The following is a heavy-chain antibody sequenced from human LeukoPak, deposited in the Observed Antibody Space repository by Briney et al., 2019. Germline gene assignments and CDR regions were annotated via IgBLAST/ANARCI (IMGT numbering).Heavy chain of an antibody. CDR2: INPNSGGT. CDR3: ESRYCSGSSCYSGFDY. J-gene: IGHJ4*02. CDR1: GYTFTGYY. Sequence: ASVKVSCKTSGYTFTGYYVHWVRQAPGQGLEWMGWINPNSGGTNYAQKFQGRVTMTRDTSISTAYMELSRLRSDDTAVYYCESRYCSGSSCYSGFDYWGQGTLVTVSS. V-gene: IGHV1-2*02. D-gene: IGHD2-15*01.